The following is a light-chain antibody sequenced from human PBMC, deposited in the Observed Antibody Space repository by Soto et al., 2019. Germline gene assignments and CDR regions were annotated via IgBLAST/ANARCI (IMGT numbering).Light chain of an antibody. J-gene: IGLJ1*01. Sequence: QPALTQPASVSGSPGQSISISCTGTSSDVGGYNYVSWYQQHPGKAPEVLIYEVSNRPSGVSDRFSGSKSGNTASLTISGLQAGDEADYYCNSYTSGSTYVFGTGTKVTVL. CDR3: NSYTSGSTYV. CDR1: SSDVGGYNY. V-gene: IGLV2-14*01. CDR2: EVS.